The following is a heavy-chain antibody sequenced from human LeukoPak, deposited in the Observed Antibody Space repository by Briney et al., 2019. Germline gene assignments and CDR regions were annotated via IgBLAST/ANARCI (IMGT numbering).Heavy chain of an antibody. Sequence: GGSLRLSCAASDFTVSSRHMSWVRQAPGKGLEWVSLICRAGGTHYAESVKGRFTITRDNFRNTLYLQMNSLRTEDTAFYYCARADDGFAYWGQGILVTVSS. CDR2: ICRAGGT. J-gene: IGHJ4*02. D-gene: IGHD4-17*01. CDR1: DFTVSSRH. CDR3: ARADDGFAY. V-gene: IGHV3-53*01.